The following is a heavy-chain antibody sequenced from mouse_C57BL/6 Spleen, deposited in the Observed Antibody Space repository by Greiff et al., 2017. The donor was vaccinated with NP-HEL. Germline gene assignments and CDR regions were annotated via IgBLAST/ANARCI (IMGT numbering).Heavy chain of an antibody. Sequence: VQLKQSGAELVRPGASVKLSCTASGFNIKDDYMHWVKQRPEQGLEWIGWIDPENGDTEYASKFQGKATITADTSSNTAYLQLSSLTSEDTAVYYCTRQLRLQYYFDYGGKGTTLTVSS. CDR1: GFNIKDDY. J-gene: IGHJ2*01. V-gene: IGHV14-4*01. CDR2: IDPENGDT. D-gene: IGHD3-2*02. CDR3: TRQLRLQYYFDY.